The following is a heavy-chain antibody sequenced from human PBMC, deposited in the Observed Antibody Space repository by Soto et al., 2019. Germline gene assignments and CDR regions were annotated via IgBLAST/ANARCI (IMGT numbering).Heavy chain of an antibody. CDR3: ARDRATVTTNYAFDI. CDR1: GFTFSDYY. CDR2: ISSSSSYT. Sequence: GGSLRLSCAASGFTFSDYYMSWIRQAPGKGLEWVSYISSSSSYTNYADSVKGRFTISRDNAKNSLYLQMNSLRAEDTAVYYCARDRATVTTNYAFDIWGQGTMVTVSS. D-gene: IGHD4-17*01. J-gene: IGHJ3*02. V-gene: IGHV3-11*06.